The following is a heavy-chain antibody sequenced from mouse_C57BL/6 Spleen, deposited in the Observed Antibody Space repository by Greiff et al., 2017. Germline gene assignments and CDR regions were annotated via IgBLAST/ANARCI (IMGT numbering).Heavy chain of an antibody. CDR3: ARETGTNAMDY. Sequence: EVQRVESGGGLVQPGGSLKLSCAASGFTFSDYYMYWVRQTPEKRLEWVAYISNGGGSTYYPDTVKGRFTISRDNAKNTLYLQMSRLKSEDTAMYYCARETGTNAMDYWGQGTSVTVSS. CDR2: ISNGGGST. D-gene: IGHD4-1*01. V-gene: IGHV5-12*01. J-gene: IGHJ4*01. CDR1: GFTFSDYY.